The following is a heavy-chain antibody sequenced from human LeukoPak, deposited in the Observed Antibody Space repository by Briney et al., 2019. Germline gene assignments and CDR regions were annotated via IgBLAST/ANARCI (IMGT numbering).Heavy chain of an antibody. CDR1: GFTFSNYV. Sequence: QTGGSLRLSCAASGFTFSNYVMSWARQAPGKGLEWVSSISDGGGYTYYADSVKGRFTISRDNSKNTLYLQMNSLRAEDTAVYYCAKTVDYGDFGAFDIWGQGTMVTVSS. CDR2: ISDGGGYT. V-gene: IGHV3-23*01. CDR3: AKTVDYGDFGAFDI. J-gene: IGHJ3*02. D-gene: IGHD4-17*01.